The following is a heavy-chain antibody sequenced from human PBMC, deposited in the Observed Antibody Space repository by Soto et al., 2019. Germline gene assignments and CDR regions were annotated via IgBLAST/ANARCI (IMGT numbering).Heavy chain of an antibody. CDR3: AIMDSSVYYRINY. D-gene: IGHD3-22*01. V-gene: IGHV4-31*03. CDR1: GGSISSGGYY. J-gene: IGHJ4*02. CDR2: IYYSGST. Sequence: SETLSLTCTVSGGSISSGGYYWSWIRQHPGKGLEWIGYIYYSGSTYYNPSLKSRVTISVDTSKNQFSLKLSSVTAADTAVYYCAIMDSSVYYRINYWGQGAPVTVSS.